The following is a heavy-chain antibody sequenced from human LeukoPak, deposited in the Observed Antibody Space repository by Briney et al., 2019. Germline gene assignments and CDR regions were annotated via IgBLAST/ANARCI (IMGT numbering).Heavy chain of an antibody. CDR3: ARSARHYYYYYMDV. CDR2: IWYDGSNK. J-gene: IGHJ6*03. Sequence: GGSLRLSCAASGFTFSSYDMRWVRQAPGKGLEWVAVIWYDGSNKYYADSVKGRFTISRDNSKNTLYLQMNSLRAEDTAVYYCARSARHYYYYYMDVWGKGTTVTVSS. CDR1: GFTFSSYD. V-gene: IGHV3-33*01.